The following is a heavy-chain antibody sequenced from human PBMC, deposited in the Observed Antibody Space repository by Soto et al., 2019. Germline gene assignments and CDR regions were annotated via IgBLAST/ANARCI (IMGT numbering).Heavy chain of an antibody. V-gene: IGHV3-33*01. Sequence: GGSLRLSCAASGFTFSSYGMHWVRQAPGKGLEWVAVIWYDGSNKYYADSVKGRFTISRDNPKNTLYLQMNSLRAEDTAVYYCARDWGSNYDILTGYLGHDAFDIWGQGTMVTVSS. CDR1: GFTFSSYG. CDR2: IWYDGSNK. D-gene: IGHD3-9*01. CDR3: ARDWGSNYDILTGYLGHDAFDI. J-gene: IGHJ3*02.